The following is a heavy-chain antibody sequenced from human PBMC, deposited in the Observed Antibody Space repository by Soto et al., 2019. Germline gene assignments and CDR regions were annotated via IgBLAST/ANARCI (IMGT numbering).Heavy chain of an antibody. D-gene: IGHD3-22*01. CDR3: SREVISPASSDAFDI. V-gene: IGHV4-31*03. J-gene: IGHJ3*02. CDR1: GGSISSDNFF. CDR2: ISYSGTA. Sequence: QVQLQESGPGLVKPSQTLSVTCTVSGGSISSDNFFWSWIRQHPETGLEWIGYISYSGTAYYNPSLKRRVTISVDTSKNQFSLSLISVTAADTAVYYCSREVISPASSDAFDIWGQGTMVTVSS.